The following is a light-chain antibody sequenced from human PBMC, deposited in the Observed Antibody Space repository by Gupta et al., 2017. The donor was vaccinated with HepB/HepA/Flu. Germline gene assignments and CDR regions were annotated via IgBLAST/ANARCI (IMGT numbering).Light chain of an antibody. CDR1: QSLLYRSSNKNC. CDR3: HQDYNNIT. CDR2: WAS. V-gene: IGKV4-1*01. J-gene: IGKJ4*01. Sequence: DIVMTQSPDSLAVSLGERATINCKSSQSLLYRSSNKNCLAWYQLKPGQPPKLLISWASTREYGVPDRFSGSGYGKEFTLTSRSREDEDVAIYYGHQDYNNITFGRGTKVEIK.